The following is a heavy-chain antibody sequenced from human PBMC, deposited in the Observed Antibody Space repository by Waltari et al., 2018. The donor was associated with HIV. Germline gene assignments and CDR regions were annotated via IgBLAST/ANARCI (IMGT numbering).Heavy chain of an antibody. CDR1: GYTFTGYY. V-gene: IGHV1-2*02. Sequence: QVQLVQSGAEVKKPGASVKVSCKASGYTFTGYYMHWVRQAPGQGLEWMGWINPNSGGTNYAQKFQGRVTMTRDTSISTAYMELSRLRSDDTAVYYCARTPLGICSGGSCLDYWGQGTLVTVSS. CDR2: INPNSGGT. D-gene: IGHD2-15*01. J-gene: IGHJ4*02. CDR3: ARTPLGICSGGSCLDY.